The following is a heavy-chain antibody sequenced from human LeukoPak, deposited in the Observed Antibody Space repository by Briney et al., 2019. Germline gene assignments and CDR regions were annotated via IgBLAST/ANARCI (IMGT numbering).Heavy chain of an antibody. V-gene: IGHV3-23*01. CDR2: ISGSGGST. CDR3: AKSTIAVADSFDY. CDR1: GFTFTSYA. J-gene: IGHJ4*02. D-gene: IGHD6-19*01. Sequence: GGALRLSCAASGFTFTSYAMSWVRQAPGKGLEWVSAISGSGGSTYYADSVKGRFTISRDNSKNTLYLQMNSLRAEDTAVYYCAKSTIAVADSFDYWGQGTLVIVSS.